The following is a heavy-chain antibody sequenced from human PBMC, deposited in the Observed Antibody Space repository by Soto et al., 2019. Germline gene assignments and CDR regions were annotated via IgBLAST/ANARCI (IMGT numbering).Heavy chain of an antibody. CDR2: INHSGNT. J-gene: IGHJ5*02. CDR3: GGGRGEFDA. Sequence: PSETLSLTCAVYGASLSDNYCNWLRQPPGKGLEWIGEINHSGNTNYNPSLRSRVTISIDTTKNHSSLNLRTVSAADTAAYYCGGGRGEFDAWGQGTPVTVSS. CDR1: GASLSDNY. V-gene: IGHV4-34*01. D-gene: IGHD2-21*01.